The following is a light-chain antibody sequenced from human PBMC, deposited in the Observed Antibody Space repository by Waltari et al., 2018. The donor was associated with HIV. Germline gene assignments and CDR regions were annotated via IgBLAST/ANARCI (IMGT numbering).Light chain of an antibody. CDR1: SSDAGGYNY. Sequence: QSALTQPRSVSGSPGQSVTISCTGTSSDAGGYNYVSWSQQHPGTAPKLMIYDVSKRPSGVPDRFSGSKSGNTASLTISGLQAEDEADYYCCSYAGSYTFEGVFGGGTKLTVL. V-gene: IGLV2-11*01. CDR3: CSYAGSYTFEGV. CDR2: DVS. J-gene: IGLJ3*02.